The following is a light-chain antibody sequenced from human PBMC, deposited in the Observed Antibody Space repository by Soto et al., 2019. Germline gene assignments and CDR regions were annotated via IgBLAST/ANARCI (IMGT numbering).Light chain of an antibody. CDR1: QDIRDY. V-gene: IGKV1-17*03. J-gene: IGKJ1*01. CDR2: AS. Sequence: DIQMTQFPSAMSASVGDRVTITFRASQDIRDYLAWFQHKPGNVPKRLIYASTLQSGVPPRFSGSGSGTEFTLTITGLQPEDFATYYCLHYHSYPRTFGRGTKVDIK. CDR3: LHYHSYPRT.